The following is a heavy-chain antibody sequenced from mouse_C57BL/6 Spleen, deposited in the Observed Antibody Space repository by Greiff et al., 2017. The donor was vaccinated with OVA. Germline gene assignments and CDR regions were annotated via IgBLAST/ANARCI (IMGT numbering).Heavy chain of an antibody. CDR3: ARGGPTDYSNHWYVDV. J-gene: IGHJ1*03. CDR1: GYTFTSYW. V-gene: IGHV1-53*01. Sequence: QVQLQQPGTELVKPGASVKLSCKASGYTFTSYWMHWVKQRPGQGLEWIGHINPSNGGTNYNEKFKSKATLPVAKSSRTAYRQRSGLTSEDSAVYYCARGGPTDYSNHWYVDVWGTGTTVTVSS. CDR2: INPSNGGT. D-gene: IGHD2-5*01.